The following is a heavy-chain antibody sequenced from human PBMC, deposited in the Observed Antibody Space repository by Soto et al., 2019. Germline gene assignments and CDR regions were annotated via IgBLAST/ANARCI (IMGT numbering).Heavy chain of an antibody. CDR3: ARTRAVWFDP. D-gene: IGHD6-19*01. CDR2: IYYSGST. Sequence: PSETLSLTCTVSGGSISSSSYYWGWIRQPPGKGLEWIGSIYYSGSTYYNPSLKSRVTISVDTSKNQFSLMLSSVTAADTAVYYCARTRAVWFDPWGQGTLVTVSS. J-gene: IGHJ5*02. CDR1: GGSISSSSYY. V-gene: IGHV4-39*01.